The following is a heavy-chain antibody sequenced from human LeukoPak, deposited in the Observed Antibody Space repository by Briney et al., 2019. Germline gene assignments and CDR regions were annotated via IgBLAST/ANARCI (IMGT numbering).Heavy chain of an antibody. V-gene: IGHV1-18*01. J-gene: IGHJ4*02. Sequence: ASVKVSCKASGYTFSSYGINWVRQAPGQGLEWMGWISAYNGNTNYAQKLQGRVSMTTDTSTSTAYMELSSLRSEDTAVYYCARGTYSGSYWAYWGQGTLVTVSS. D-gene: IGHD1-26*01. CDR2: ISAYNGNT. CDR1: GYTFSSYG. CDR3: ARGTYSGSYWAY.